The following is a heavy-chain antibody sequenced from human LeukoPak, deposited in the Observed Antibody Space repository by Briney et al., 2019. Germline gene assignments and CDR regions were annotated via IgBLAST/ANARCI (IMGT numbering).Heavy chain of an antibody. CDR1: GGSISTYY. CDR3: ARGGVADPFDY. J-gene: IGHJ4*02. D-gene: IGHD2-15*01. V-gene: IGHV4-4*07. CDR2: IYTSGST. Sequence: SEALSLTCTISGGSISTYYWSWIRQPAGKGLEWIGRIYTSGSTNYIPSLKSRVSTSLDTSKNQFSLKLTSVTAADTALYYCARGGVADPFDYWGQGTLITVSS.